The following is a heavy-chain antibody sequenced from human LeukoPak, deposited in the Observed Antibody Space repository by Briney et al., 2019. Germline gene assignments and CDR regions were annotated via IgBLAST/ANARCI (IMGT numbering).Heavy chain of an antibody. V-gene: IGHV4-61*01. J-gene: IGHJ4*02. D-gene: IGHD1-26*01. CDR1: GGSISSSNW. CDR2: IYYSGST. Sequence: SETLSLTCAVSGGSISSSNWWSWIRQPPGKGLEWIGYIYYSGSTNYNPSLKSRVTISVDTSKNQFSLKLSSVTAADTAVYYCARDPGASGFDYWGQGTLVTVSS. CDR3: ARDPGASGFDY.